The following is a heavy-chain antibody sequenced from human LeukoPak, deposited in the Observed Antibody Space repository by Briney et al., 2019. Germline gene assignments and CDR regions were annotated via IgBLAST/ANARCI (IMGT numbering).Heavy chain of an antibody. CDR1: GFTFDDYA. CDR3: ARGYCSSTSCYLGY. J-gene: IGHJ4*02. CDR2: ISWNSGSI. V-gene: IGHV3-9*01. D-gene: IGHD2-2*01. Sequence: PGGSLRLSCAASGFTFDDYAMHWVRQAPGKGLEWVSGISWNSGSIGYADSVKGRFTISRDNSKNTLYLQMNSLRAEDTAVYYCARGYCSSTSCYLGYWGQGTLVTVSS.